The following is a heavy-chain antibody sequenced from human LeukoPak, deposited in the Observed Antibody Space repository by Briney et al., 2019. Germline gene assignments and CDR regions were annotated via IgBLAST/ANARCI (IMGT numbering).Heavy chain of an antibody. J-gene: IGHJ4*02. CDR1: GFTFRSYS. V-gene: IGHV3-74*01. CDR2: INSDGSST. Sequence: PGGSLRLSCAASGFTFRSYSMNWVRQAPGKGLVWVSRINSDGSSTSYADSVRGRFTISRDNAKNTLYLQMNSLRAEDTAVYYCARDLEGYSYGYCYWGQGTLVTVSS. CDR3: ARDLEGYSYGYCY. D-gene: IGHD5-18*01.